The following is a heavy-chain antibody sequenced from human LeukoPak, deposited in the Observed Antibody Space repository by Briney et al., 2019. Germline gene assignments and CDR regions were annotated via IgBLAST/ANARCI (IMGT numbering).Heavy chain of an antibody. D-gene: IGHD4-23*01. CDR2: INHSGST. Sequence: PSETLSLTCAVYGGSFSGYYWSWIRQPPGKGLEWIGEINHSGSTNYNPSLKSRVTISVDTSKNQFSLKLSSVTAADTAVYYCARYGGNSAFYWYFDLWGRGTLVTVSS. CDR1: GGSFSGYY. V-gene: IGHV4-34*01. J-gene: IGHJ2*01. CDR3: ARYGGNSAFYWYFDL.